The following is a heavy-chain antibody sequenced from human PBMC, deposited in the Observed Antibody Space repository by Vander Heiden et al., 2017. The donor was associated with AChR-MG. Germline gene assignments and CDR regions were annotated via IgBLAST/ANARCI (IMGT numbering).Heavy chain of an antibody. Sequence: QLQLQESGPGLVKPSETLSLTCTVSGGSISSSSYYWGWIRQPPGKGLEWIGSIYYSGSTYYNPSLKSRVTISVDTSKNQFSLKLSSVTAEDTAVYYCARSYDSSGYLYWYFDLWGRGTLVTVSS. CDR2: IYYSGST. CDR3: ARSYDSSGYLYWYFDL. D-gene: IGHD3-22*01. CDR1: GGSISSSSYY. J-gene: IGHJ2*01. V-gene: IGHV4-39*01.